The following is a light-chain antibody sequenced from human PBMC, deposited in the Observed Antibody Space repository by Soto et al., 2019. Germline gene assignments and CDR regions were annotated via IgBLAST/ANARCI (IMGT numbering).Light chain of an antibody. Sequence: DIQMTQSPSSLSASVGDRVTITCRTSQSSSSYLNWYQRKPGKAPKLLIYAASSLQSGVPSRFSGSGSGTDFTLTISSLQPEVFATYYCQQTYSTPRGFTFGPGTKVDIK. J-gene: IGKJ3*01. CDR1: QSSSSY. V-gene: IGKV1-39*01. CDR2: AAS. CDR3: QQTYSTPRGFT.